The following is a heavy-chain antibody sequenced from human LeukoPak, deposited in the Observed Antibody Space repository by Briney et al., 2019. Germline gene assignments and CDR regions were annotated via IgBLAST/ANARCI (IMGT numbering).Heavy chain of an antibody. CDR1: GGSISSSRYY. D-gene: IGHD3-22*01. Sequence: SETLSLTCTVSGGSISSSRYYWGWIRQPPGKGLEWIGSIYYSGSTYYNPSLKSRVTISVDTSKNQFSLKLSSVTAADTAVYYCAREPVHYYDSSGYYDGEDYWGQGTLVTVSS. V-gene: IGHV4-39*02. CDR3: AREPVHYYDSSGYYDGEDY. J-gene: IGHJ4*02. CDR2: IYYSGST.